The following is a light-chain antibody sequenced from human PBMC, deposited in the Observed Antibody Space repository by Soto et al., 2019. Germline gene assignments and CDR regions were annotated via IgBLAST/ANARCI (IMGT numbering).Light chain of an antibody. CDR3: SSYTSSSTTV. J-gene: IGLJ3*02. Sequence: QSVLTQPASVSGSPGQSITISCTGTSSDVGGYNYVSWNQQHPGKAPKLMIYEVSNRPSGVSNRFSGSKSGNTASLTISGLQAEDEADYYCSSYTSSSTTVFGGGTKLTVL. CDR1: SSDVGGYNY. CDR2: EVS. V-gene: IGLV2-14*01.